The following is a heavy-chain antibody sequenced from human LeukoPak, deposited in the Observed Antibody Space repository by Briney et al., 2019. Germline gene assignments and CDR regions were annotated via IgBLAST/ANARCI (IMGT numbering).Heavy chain of an antibody. CDR2: IYHSGST. CDR3: ARSPGYCSSTSCYPFDY. V-gene: IGHV4-4*02. J-gene: IGHJ4*02. D-gene: IGHD2-2*01. Sequence: SGTLSLTCAVSGGSISSSNWWSWVRQPPGKGLEWIGEIYHSGSTNYNPSLKSRVTISVDKSKNQFSLKLSSVTAADTAVYYCARSPGYCSSTSCYPFDYWGQGTLVTVSS. CDR1: GGSISSSNW.